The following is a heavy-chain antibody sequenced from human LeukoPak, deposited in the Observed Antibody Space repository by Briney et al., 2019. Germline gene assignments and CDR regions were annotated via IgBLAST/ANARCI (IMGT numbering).Heavy chain of an antibody. Sequence: GGSLRFSCAASGFTFDDYAMHWVRQAPGKGLEWVSGISWNSGSIGYADSVKGRFTISRDNAKNSLYLQMNSLRAEDMALYYCAKGYCSSTSCAIDYWGQGTLVTVSS. J-gene: IGHJ4*02. CDR3: AKGYCSSTSCAIDY. CDR2: ISWNSGSI. V-gene: IGHV3-9*03. D-gene: IGHD2-2*01. CDR1: GFTFDDYA.